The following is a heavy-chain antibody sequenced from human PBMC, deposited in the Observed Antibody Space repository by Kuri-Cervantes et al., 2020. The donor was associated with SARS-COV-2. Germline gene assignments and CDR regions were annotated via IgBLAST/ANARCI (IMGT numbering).Heavy chain of an antibody. V-gene: IGHV3-23*01. D-gene: IGHD6-13*01. CDR1: GFTFSSYA. CDR3: AREEYSSSWSAVDFDY. CDR2: ISGSGGST. J-gene: IGHJ4*02. Sequence: GESLKISCAASGFTFSSYAMSWVRQAPGKGLEWVSAISGSGGSTYYADSVKGRFTISRGNSKNTLYLQMNSLRAEDTAVYYCAREEYSSSWSAVDFDYWGQGTLVTVSS.